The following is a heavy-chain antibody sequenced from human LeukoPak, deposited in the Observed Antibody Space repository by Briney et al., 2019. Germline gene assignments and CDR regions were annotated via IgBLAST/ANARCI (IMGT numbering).Heavy chain of an antibody. J-gene: IGHJ3*02. V-gene: IGHV1-18*01. D-gene: IGHD5-18*01. CDR3: ARGLGKWLINDAFDI. CDR1: GYTFTSYG. CDR2: ISAYNSNT. Sequence: GASVKVSCKASGYTFTSYGINWVRQAPGQGLEWMGWISAYNSNTHYAQKLQGRVTMTTDTSTSTAYMEVRSLRSDDTAVYYCARGLGKWLINDAFDIWGQGTMVTVSS.